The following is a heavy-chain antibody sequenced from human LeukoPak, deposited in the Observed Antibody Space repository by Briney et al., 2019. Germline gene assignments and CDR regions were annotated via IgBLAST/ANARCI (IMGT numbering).Heavy chain of an antibody. CDR3: ARGGSSGYYLFDY. D-gene: IGHD3-22*01. J-gene: IGHJ4*02. Sequence: ASVKVSCKASGYTFTGYYMHWVRQAPGQGLEWMGWINPNSGGTNYAQKFQGRVTMTRDTSISTAYMELSSLRSEDTAVYYCARGGSSGYYLFDYWGQGTLVTVSS. V-gene: IGHV1-2*02. CDR2: INPNSGGT. CDR1: GYTFTGYY.